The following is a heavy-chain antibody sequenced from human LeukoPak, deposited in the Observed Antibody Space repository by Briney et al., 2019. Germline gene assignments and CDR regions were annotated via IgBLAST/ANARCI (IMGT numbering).Heavy chain of an antibody. J-gene: IGHJ4*02. V-gene: IGHV1-18*01. CDR1: GYTFTSYG. D-gene: IGHD3-22*01. Sequence: ASVKVFCEASGYTFTSYGMRWVPQARGKGLEWVGWISAYNGNTNYAQRLEGRVTMNTDTSTNTAYMELRSLRSDDTAVYYCARDIGWYDSSGRVGDYWGQGTLVTVSS. CDR3: ARDIGWYDSSGRVGDY. CDR2: ISAYNGNT.